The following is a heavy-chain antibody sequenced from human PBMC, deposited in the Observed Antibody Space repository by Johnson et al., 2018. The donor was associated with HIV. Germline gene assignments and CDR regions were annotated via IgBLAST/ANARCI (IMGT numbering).Heavy chain of an antibody. V-gene: IGHV3-30*04. D-gene: IGHD6-6*01. J-gene: IGHJ3*02. CDR2: ISYDGSNK. CDR1: GFTFSSYA. Sequence: QVQLVESGGGVVQPGRSLRLSCAASGFTFSSYAMHWVRQAPGKGLEWVAVISYDGSNKYYADSVKGRFTISRDNSKNTLYLQMNSLRAEDTAVYYCARAERSSSGVDAFDIWGQGTVVTVSS. CDR3: ARAERSSSGVDAFDI.